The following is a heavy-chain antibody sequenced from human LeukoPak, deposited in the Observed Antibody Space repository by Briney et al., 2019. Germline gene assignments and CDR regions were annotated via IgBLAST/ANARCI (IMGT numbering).Heavy chain of an antibody. D-gene: IGHD6-19*01. J-gene: IGHJ4*02. V-gene: IGHV3-23*01. CDR3: AKDVYSSGTGGYFDS. CDR2: ISGSGNST. Sequence: GGSLRLSCAASGLTFSGSAMSWVRQAPGKGLEWVSLISGSGNSTYYADSVRGRFTISRDKSMNMIYLQMHSLRAEDTALYYCAKDVYSSGTGGYFDSWSQGALVTVSS. CDR1: GLTFSGSA.